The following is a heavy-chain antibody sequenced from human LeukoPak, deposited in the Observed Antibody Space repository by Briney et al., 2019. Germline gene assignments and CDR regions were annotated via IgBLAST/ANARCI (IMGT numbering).Heavy chain of an antibody. V-gene: IGHV3-23*01. CDR2: ISGSGGNA. CDR3: ARECMDTTMVDAFDI. J-gene: IGHJ3*02. CDR1: GFTFSSYA. D-gene: IGHD5-18*01. Sequence: GGSLRLSCAASGFTFSSYAMSWVRQAPGKGLDWVSAISGSGGNAYYADSVKGRFTISRDNAKNSLYLQMNSLRAEDTAVYYCARECMDTTMVDAFDIWGQGTMVTVSS.